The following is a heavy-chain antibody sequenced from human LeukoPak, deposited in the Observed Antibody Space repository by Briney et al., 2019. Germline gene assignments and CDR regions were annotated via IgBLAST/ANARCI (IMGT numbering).Heavy chain of an antibody. D-gene: IGHD2-15*01. V-gene: IGHV7-4-1*02. CDR2: INPNTGNP. Sequence: ASVKVSCKASGYSFTSYAVNWVRQAPGQGLEWMGWINPNTGNPTYAQGFTGRFVFSLDTSVSTAYLQISSLKAEDTAVYYCARDGRYCSGGSCFNYYYMDVWGKGTTVTVSS. CDR3: ARDGRYCSGGSCFNYYYMDV. J-gene: IGHJ6*03. CDR1: GYSFTSYA.